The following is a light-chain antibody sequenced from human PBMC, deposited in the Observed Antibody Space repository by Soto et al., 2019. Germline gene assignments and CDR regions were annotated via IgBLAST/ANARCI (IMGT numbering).Light chain of an antibody. V-gene: IGKV3-11*01. CDR1: QSVSSTY. CDR3: QQRSNWPRT. CDR2: GAS. J-gene: IGKJ1*01. Sequence: EIVMTQSPATLFVSPGERATVSCRASQSVSSTYLAWYQQKPGQAPRLLISGASNRATGIPARFSGSGSGTDFTLTISSLEPEDFAVYYCQQRSNWPRTFGQGTKVDIK.